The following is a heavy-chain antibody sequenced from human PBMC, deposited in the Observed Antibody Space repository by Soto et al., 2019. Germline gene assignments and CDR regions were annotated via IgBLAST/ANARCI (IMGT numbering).Heavy chain of an antibody. J-gene: IGHJ4*02. D-gene: IGHD2-21*02. Sequence: GGSLRLSCAASGFTFSSYAMSWVRQAPEKGLEWVSAISGSGGSTYYADSVKGRFTISRDNSKNTLYLQMNSLRAEDTAVYYCAKAGVYCGGDCYSDYWGQGTLVTVSS. CDR3: AKAGVYCGGDCYSDY. CDR1: GFTFSSYA. V-gene: IGHV3-23*01. CDR2: ISGSGGST.